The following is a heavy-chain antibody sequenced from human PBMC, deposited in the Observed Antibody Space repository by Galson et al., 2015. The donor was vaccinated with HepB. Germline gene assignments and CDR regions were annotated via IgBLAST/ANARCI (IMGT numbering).Heavy chain of an antibody. CDR2: INHSGTA. Sequence: ETLSLTCAVYGGSFSDYYWSWIRQSPGKGLEWIGEINHSGTANYNPSLKSRVSLLVDTSKNQSALKVGSVTAADTAVYYCARVVRGVMRFPNYYYYGMDVWGQGTSVTVSS. V-gene: IGHV4-34*01. D-gene: IGHD3-10*01. CDR1: GGSFSDYY. CDR3: ARVVRGVMRFPNYYYYGMDV. J-gene: IGHJ6*02.